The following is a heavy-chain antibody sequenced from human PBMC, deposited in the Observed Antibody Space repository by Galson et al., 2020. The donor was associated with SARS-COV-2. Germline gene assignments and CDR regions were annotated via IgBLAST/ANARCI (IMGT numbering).Heavy chain of an antibody. Sequence: ASETLSLTCTVSGGSNSRNYWSWIRQLPGKTPEWIGYMYHSGTTNYNSSLKSRVIMSVDTSNNQVSLKLSSGTAADTALYYCARDRTAMVSYYYYGMDVWGQGTTVTVSS. CDR2: MYHSGTT. D-gene: IGHD5-18*01. V-gene: IGHV4-59*01. CDR1: GGSNSRNY. CDR3: ARDRTAMVSYYYYGMDV. J-gene: IGHJ6*02.